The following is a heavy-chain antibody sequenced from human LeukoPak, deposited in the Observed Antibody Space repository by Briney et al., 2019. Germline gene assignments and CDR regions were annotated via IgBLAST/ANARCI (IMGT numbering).Heavy chain of an antibody. CDR3: AKAARFVLGVEGMDV. J-gene: IGHJ6*04. V-gene: IGHV3-23*01. D-gene: IGHD3-3*01. CDR2: ISGGTVST. CDR1: GITFSSYA. Sequence: PGGSLRLSCAASGITFSSYAMSWVRQAPGKGLEWVSAISGGTVSTYYADSVKGRFTISRDNSKNTLYLQMNSLRAEDTAVYYCAKAARFVLGVEGMDVWGKGTTVTVSS.